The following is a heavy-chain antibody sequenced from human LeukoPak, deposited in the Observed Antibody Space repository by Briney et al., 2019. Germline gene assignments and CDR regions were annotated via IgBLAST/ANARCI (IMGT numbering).Heavy chain of an antibody. CDR2: IYYSGST. D-gene: IGHD6-13*01. Sequence: SQTLSLTCTVSGGSISSGGYYWSWIRQHPGKGLEWIGYIYYSGSTYYNPSLKSRVTISVDTSKNQSSLKLSSVTAADTAVYYCARGQQLVVFDPWGQGTLVTVSS. J-gene: IGHJ5*02. CDR3: ARGQQLVVFDP. CDR1: GGSISSGGYY. V-gene: IGHV4-31*03.